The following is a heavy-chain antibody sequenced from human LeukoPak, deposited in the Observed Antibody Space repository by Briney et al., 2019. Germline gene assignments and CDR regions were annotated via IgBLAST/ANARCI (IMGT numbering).Heavy chain of an antibody. CDR2: ISSSSSTI. CDR3: ARAKITIFDYFDY. CDR1: GFTFSSYS. D-gene: IGHD3-9*01. V-gene: IGHV3-48*01. J-gene: IGHJ4*02. Sequence: PGGSLRLSCAASGFTFSSYSMNWVRQAPGKGLEWVSYISSSSSTIYYADSVKGRFTISRDNAKNSLHLQMNSLRAEDTAVYYCARAKITIFDYFDYWGQGTLVTVSS.